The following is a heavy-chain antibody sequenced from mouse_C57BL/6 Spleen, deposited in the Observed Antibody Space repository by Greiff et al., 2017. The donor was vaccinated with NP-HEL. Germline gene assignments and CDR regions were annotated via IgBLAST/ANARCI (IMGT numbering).Heavy chain of an antibody. CDR2: IDPSDSDT. V-gene: IGHV1-69*01. CDR3: ARRRQGGAFDY. Sequence: QVQLQQPGAELVMPGASVKLSCKASGYTFTSYWMHWVKQRPGQGLEWIGEIDPSDSDTNYNQKFKGKSTLTVDKSSSTAYMQLSSLTSEDSAVYYCARRRQGGAFDYWGKGTTLTVSS. CDR1: GYTFTSYW. J-gene: IGHJ2*01. D-gene: IGHD6-1*01.